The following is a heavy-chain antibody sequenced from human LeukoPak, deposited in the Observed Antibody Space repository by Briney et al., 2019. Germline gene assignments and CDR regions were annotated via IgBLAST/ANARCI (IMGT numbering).Heavy chain of an antibody. V-gene: IGHV3-11*01. CDR3: ARHTPDGPDGQWPVSDH. D-gene: IGHD6-19*01. CDR1: GFTFSDYY. Sequence: PGGSLRLSCAASGFTFSDYYMSWIRQAPGKGLEWVSFISGSGTTTYYVDSVKGRFTHSRDNAKNSLFLQMNSLRAEDSAVYYCARHTPDGPDGQWPVSDHWAQGTLVTVSS. CDR2: ISGSGTTT. J-gene: IGHJ4*02.